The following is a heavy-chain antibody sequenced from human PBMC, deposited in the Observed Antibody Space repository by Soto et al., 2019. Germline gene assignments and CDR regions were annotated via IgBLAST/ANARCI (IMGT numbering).Heavy chain of an antibody. CDR3: ARQRRGYSGYGLLDY. D-gene: IGHD5-12*01. CDR1: GYSFTIYW. J-gene: IGHJ4*02. CDR2: IYPSDSDT. Sequence: PGESLKISCKGSGYSFTIYWLGWVRQMPGKGLEWMGIIYPSDSDTRYSPSFQGQVTIPADKSISTAYLQWSSLKASDTAMYYCARQRRGYSGYGLLDYWGQGTLVTVSS. V-gene: IGHV5-51*01.